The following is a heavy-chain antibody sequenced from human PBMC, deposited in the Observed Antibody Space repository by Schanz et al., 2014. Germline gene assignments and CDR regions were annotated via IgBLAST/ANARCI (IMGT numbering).Heavy chain of an antibody. D-gene: IGHD3-9*01. Sequence: QIQLVQSGPEVKKPGATVKVSCKASGYIFTTYAMSWVRQAPGQGLEWVGWISVYTGNTKYGQKVQGRVTMTADTSTNTAYMELRSLRSDDTAVYYCAKSEYDILTDSYSRLDPWGQGTLXTVSS. CDR2: ISVYTGNT. CDR1: GYIFTTYA. CDR3: AKSEYDILTDSYSRLDP. J-gene: IGHJ5*02. V-gene: IGHV1-18*01.